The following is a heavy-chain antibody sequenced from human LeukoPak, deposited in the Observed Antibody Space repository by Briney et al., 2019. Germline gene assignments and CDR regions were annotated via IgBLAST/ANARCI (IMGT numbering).Heavy chain of an antibody. CDR3: ARGDVEMAT. CDR1: GGSFTAFY. D-gene: IGHD5-24*01. CDR2: IHYSGST. Sequence: SETLSLSCTVYGGSFTAFYWSWIRQPPGKGLEWIGYIHYSGSTNYNPSLKSRVTISVDTSKNQFSLKLSSVTAADTAVYYCARGDVEMATWGQGTLVTVSS. J-gene: IGHJ5*02. V-gene: IGHV4-59*01.